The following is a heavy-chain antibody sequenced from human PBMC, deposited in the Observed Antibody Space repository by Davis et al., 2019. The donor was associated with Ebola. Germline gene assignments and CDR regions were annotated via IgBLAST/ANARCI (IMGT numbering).Heavy chain of an antibody. Sequence: SETLSLTCTVSGGSITSYYWSWIRQPPGKGLEWSGYIYYSGSTNYNPSLKGRVSISADTSKNQFSLKLSSMTAADTAVYYCARQHTSGHMMLFDYWGQGTLVTVSS. CDR2: IYYSGST. J-gene: IGHJ4*02. V-gene: IGHV4-59*08. D-gene: IGHD6-19*01. CDR1: GGSITSYY. CDR3: ARQHTSGHMMLFDY.